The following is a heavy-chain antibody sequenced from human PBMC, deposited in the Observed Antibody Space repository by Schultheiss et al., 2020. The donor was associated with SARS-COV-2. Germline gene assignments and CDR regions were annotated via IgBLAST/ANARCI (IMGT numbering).Heavy chain of an antibody. CDR2: ISGSGGST. CDR3: ARDPRDYGGNPCY. D-gene: IGHD4-23*01. CDR1: GFTVSSNY. Sequence: GESLKISCAASGFTVSSNYMSWVRQAPGKGLEWVSAISGSGGSTYYADSVKGRFTISRDNAKNSLYLQMNSLRAEDTAVYYCARDPRDYGGNPCYWGQGTLVTVSS. J-gene: IGHJ4*02. V-gene: IGHV3-11*04.